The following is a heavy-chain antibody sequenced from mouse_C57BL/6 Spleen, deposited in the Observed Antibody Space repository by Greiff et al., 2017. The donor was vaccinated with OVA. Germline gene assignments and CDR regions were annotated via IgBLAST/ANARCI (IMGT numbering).Heavy chain of an antibody. CDR3: ARVVTTAY. CDR1: GFTFSSYA. CDR2: ISDGGSYT. Sequence: EVKLVESGGGLVKPGGSLKLSCAASGFTFSSYAMSWVRQTPEKRLEWVATISDGGSYTYYPDNVKGRFTISRDNAKNNLYLQMSHLKSEDTAMYYCARVVTTAYWGQGTLVTVSA. V-gene: IGHV5-4*03. D-gene: IGHD2-1*01. J-gene: IGHJ3*01.